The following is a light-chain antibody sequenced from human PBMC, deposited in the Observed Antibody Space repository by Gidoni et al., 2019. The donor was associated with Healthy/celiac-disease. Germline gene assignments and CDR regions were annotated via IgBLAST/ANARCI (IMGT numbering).Light chain of an antibody. CDR3: QQYYSTPLT. CDR2: WAS. J-gene: IGKJ3*01. CDR1: PSVSYSCTNQNY. Sequence: DIVLSQSPASLAVSLGARATITCKSSPSVSYSCTNQNYLAWYQQKPGQPPKLLIYWASTRASGVPDRFSGSGSGTDFTLTISSLQAEDVAVYYCQQYYSTPLTFGPGTKVDIK. V-gene: IGKV4-1*01.